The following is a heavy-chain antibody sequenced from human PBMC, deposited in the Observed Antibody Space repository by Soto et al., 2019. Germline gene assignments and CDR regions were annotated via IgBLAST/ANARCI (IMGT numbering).Heavy chain of an antibody. CDR3: AKDPVITIFGVFSY. J-gene: IGHJ4*01. CDR2: MSGSGGST. Sequence: EVQLLESGGGLVQPGGSLRLSCAASGFTFSSYAISWVRQSPGKGLEWVSAMSGSGGSTYYSDSVKGWFTISRDNSKNTLYLQMNRLRDEDTDIYYCAKDPVITIFGVFSYWGQGTLVTVSS. D-gene: IGHD3-3*01. V-gene: IGHV3-23*01. CDR1: GFTFSSYA.